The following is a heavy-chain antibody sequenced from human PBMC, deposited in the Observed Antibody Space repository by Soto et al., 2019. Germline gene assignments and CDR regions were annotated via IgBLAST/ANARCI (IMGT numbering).Heavy chain of an antibody. CDR3: ARVELESDMTTVTTPFDP. Sequence: GASVKVSCKASGGTFSSYAISWVRQAPGQGLEWMGGIIPIFGTANYAQKFQGRVTITADESTSTAYMELSSLRSEDTAVYYCARVELESDMTTVTTPFDPWGQGTLVTVSS. D-gene: IGHD4-17*01. J-gene: IGHJ5*02. V-gene: IGHV1-69*13. CDR1: GGTFSSYA. CDR2: IIPIFGTA.